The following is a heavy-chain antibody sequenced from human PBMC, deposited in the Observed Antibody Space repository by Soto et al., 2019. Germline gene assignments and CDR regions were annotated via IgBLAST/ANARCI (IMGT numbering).Heavy chain of an antibody. CDR2: INPNSGGT. J-gene: IGHJ5*02. V-gene: IGHV1-2*02. Sequence: ASVKVSCKASGYTFTGYYMHWVRQAPGQGLEWMGWINPNSGGTNYAQKFQGRVTMTRDTSISTAYMELSRLRSDDTAVYYCARGLVVVVAATRNWFDPWGQGXLVTVYS. CDR3: ARGLVVVVAATRNWFDP. CDR1: GYTFTGYY. D-gene: IGHD2-15*01.